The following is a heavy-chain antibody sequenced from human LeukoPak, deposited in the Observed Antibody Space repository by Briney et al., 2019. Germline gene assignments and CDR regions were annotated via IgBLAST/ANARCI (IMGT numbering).Heavy chain of an antibody. Sequence: PGGSLRLSCAASGFTFSNYGMHWVRQAPGKGLEWVSYISSSGSTIYYADSVKGRFTISRDNAKNSLYLQMNSLRAEDTAVYYCARGISSGSFDYWGQGTLVTVSS. J-gene: IGHJ4*02. V-gene: IGHV3-48*04. CDR2: ISSSGSTI. CDR1: GFTFSNYG. CDR3: ARGISSGSFDY. D-gene: IGHD1-26*01.